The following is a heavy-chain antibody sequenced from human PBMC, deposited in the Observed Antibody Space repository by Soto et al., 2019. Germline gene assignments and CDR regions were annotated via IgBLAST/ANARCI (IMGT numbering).Heavy chain of an antibody. Sequence: QVQVVQSGAEVKKPGSSVKVSCKASGGSFSTAAISWVRQAPGQGLEWMGGIVPIFRTADYAQTFQGRVTITADESTSTAYLELSSLRSEETAVYYCARDKDRPQLGGNYYYIMDVWGQGTTVTVSS. CDR3: ARDKDRPQLGGNYYYIMDV. CDR1: GGSFSTAA. D-gene: IGHD3-3*02. J-gene: IGHJ6*02. V-gene: IGHV1-69*12. CDR2: IVPIFRTA.